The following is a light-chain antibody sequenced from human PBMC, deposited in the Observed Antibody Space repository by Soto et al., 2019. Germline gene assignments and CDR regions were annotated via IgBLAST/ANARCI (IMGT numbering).Light chain of an antibody. CDR2: KAS. CDR1: QSINSW. Sequence: IQMTQSPSTLSASVGDRVTITCRASQSINSWLAWYQQRPGKAPKLLIYKASNLQSGVPSRFSGSGSGTEFTLTISSLQPDDFATYYCQQYNSLSRTFGQGTKVEIK. V-gene: IGKV1-5*03. J-gene: IGKJ1*01. CDR3: QQYNSLSRT.